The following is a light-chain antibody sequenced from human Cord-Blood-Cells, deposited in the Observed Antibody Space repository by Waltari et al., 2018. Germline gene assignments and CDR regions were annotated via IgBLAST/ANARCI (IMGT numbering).Light chain of an antibody. Sequence: SSELTHDPAVSVALGQTVRITCQGDRLRSYYASWYQQKPGQAPVIVFYGKNNRPTATPVLFSGSSSGNTASLTITGAHADDEADYYSNTRHSSGNHLVFCGGPNQTVL. CDR1: RLRSYY. CDR3: NTRHSSGNHLV. CDR2: GKN. V-gene: IGLV3-19*01. J-gene: IGLJ2*01.